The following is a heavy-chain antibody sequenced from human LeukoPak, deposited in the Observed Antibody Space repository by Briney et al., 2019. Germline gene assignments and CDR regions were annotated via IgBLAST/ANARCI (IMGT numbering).Heavy chain of an antibody. D-gene: IGHD2-15*01. J-gene: IGHJ4*02. CDR1: GGSFSGYY. CDR3: ARVQGYCSGGSCYGNDY. Sequence: PSETLSLTCAVYGGSFSGYYWSWIRQPPGKGLEWIGEINHSGSTNYNSSLKSRVTISVDTSKNQFSPKLSSVTAADTAVYYCARVQGYCSGGSCYGNDYWGQGTLVTVSS. CDR2: INHSGST. V-gene: IGHV4-34*01.